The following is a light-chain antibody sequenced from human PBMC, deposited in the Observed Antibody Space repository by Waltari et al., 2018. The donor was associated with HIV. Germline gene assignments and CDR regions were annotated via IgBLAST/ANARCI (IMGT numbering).Light chain of an antibody. V-gene: IGLV2-23*02. CDR3: CSYAGSSTWV. Sequence: QSALTQPASVSGSPGQSITISCTGTSSDVGGYNLVSWYQQYTGKSPKLMIYEVSERPSGVSNRFSGSKSGNTASLTISGLQAEDEADYYCCSYAGSSTWVFGGGTKLAVL. CDR2: EVS. J-gene: IGLJ3*02. CDR1: SSDVGGYNL.